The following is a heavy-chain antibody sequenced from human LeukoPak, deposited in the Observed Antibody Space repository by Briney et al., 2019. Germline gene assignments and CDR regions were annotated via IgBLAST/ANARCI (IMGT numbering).Heavy chain of an antibody. J-gene: IGHJ4*02. Sequence: GGSLRLSCAASGFTFSDYYMSWIRQAPGKGLEWVSYISSSSSTIYYADSVKGRFTISRDNAKNSLYLQMNSLRAEDTAVYYCAREYYSDSSGYHWGSVYWGQGTLVTVSS. CDR2: ISSSSSTI. V-gene: IGHV3-11*04. CDR3: AREYYSDSSGYHWGSVY. D-gene: IGHD3-22*01. CDR1: GFTFSDYY.